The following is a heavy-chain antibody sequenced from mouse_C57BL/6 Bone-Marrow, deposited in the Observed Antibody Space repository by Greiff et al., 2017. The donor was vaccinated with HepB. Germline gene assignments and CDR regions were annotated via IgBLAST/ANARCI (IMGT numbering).Heavy chain of an antibody. CDR3: ARRKKYDYFDY. D-gene: IGHD2-10*02. Sequence: VKLMESGAELVKPGASVKISCKASGYAFSSYWMNWVKQRPGKGLEWIGQIYPGDGDTNYNGKFKGKATLTADKSSSTAYMQLSSLTSEDSAVYFCARRKKYDYFDYWGQGTTLTVSS. CDR1: GYAFSSYW. V-gene: IGHV1-80*01. CDR2: IYPGDGDT. J-gene: IGHJ2*01.